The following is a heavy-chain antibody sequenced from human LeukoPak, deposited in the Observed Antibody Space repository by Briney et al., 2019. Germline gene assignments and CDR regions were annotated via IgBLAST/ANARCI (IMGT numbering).Heavy chain of an antibody. CDR2: INPNSGGT. CDR1: GYTFTGYY. J-gene: IGHJ4*02. Sequence: GASVKVSCKASGYTFTGYYMHWVRQAPGQGLEWMGWINPNSGGTNYAQKFQGRVTMTRDTSISTAYMELSNLRSEDTAVYYCARTDNDWNYPSRVSDYWGQGTLVTVSS. V-gene: IGHV1-2*02. CDR3: ARTDNDWNYPSRVSDY. D-gene: IGHD1-7*01.